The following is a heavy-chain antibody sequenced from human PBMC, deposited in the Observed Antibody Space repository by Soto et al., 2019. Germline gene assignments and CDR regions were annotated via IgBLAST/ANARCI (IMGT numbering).Heavy chain of an antibody. J-gene: IGHJ4*02. D-gene: IGHD3-16*01. V-gene: IGHV4-39*01. CDR3: ARRWGVGYQRQYFFDF. CDR2: IYYSGST. Sequence: QLQLQESGPGLVKPSETLSLTCTVSGGSVSSSFYYWGWIRQPPGKGLEWSGSIYYSGSTYYNPSLKSRVTIAVDTSKNQFSLKLRSVTAADTALYYCARRWGVGYQRQYFFDFWGQGTLVTV. CDR1: GGSVSSSFYY.